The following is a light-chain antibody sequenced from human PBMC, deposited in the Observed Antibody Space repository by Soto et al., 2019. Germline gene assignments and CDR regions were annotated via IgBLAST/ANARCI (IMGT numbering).Light chain of an antibody. J-gene: IGKJ1*01. Sequence: EIVMTQSPVTLSVSQGAGATLFCRASQSVRNTLAWYQQKPGLTPMLLIYAVSTRATGVTARFSGNGSETDFTLTISGLQSDDFALYYGEQYNKWPPWTFGQGTKVEIK. CDR3: EQYNKWPPWT. CDR1: QSVRNT. CDR2: AVS. V-gene: IGKV3-15*01.